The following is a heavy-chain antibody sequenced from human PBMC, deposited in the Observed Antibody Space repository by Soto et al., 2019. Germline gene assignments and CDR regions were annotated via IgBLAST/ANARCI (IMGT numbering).Heavy chain of an antibody. J-gene: IGHJ4*02. D-gene: IGHD1-26*01. CDR2: ISYDGSNT. CDR1: GFTFSSYG. V-gene: IGHV3-30*18. CDR3: AKEGGLSGSYYISSSYYFDY. Sequence: QPGGSLRLSCVASGFTFSSYGMHWVRQAPGKGLEWVAIISYDGSNTYYADSVKGRFTISRDNSKNTLYLQMNSLRAEDTSVYYCAKEGGLSGSYYISSSYYFDYWGQGTLVTVS.